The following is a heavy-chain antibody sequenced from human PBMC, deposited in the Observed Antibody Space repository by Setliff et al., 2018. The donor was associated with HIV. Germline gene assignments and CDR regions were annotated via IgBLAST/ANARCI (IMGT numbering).Heavy chain of an antibody. V-gene: IGHV4-39*01. J-gene: IGHJ4*02. CDR3: TRHGASYEFLTYYYPRYSFDL. Sequence: SESLSRTWTVSAGSMSISGSYWDWIRQSPGRGLEWFGSIYYSGSTYYNPSLKSRVTITVDTSKDQFSLRLSSVTAADTGVYYCTRHGASYEFLTYYYPRYSFDLWGQGTLVTVSS. D-gene: IGHD3-9*01. CDR2: IYYSGST. CDR1: AGSMSISGSY.